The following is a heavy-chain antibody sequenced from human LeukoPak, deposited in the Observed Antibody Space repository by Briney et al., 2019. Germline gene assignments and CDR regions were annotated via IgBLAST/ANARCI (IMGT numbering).Heavy chain of an antibody. Sequence: ASVKVSCKASGYTFTGYYMHWVRQAPGQGLEWMGRINPNSGGTNYAQKFQGRVTMTRDTSISTAYVELSRLRSDDTAVYYCARSKPDYYDSSGYVGTFDYWGQGTLVTVSS. J-gene: IGHJ4*02. D-gene: IGHD3-22*01. CDR1: GYTFTGYY. V-gene: IGHV1-2*06. CDR2: INPNSGGT. CDR3: ARSKPDYYDSSGYVGTFDY.